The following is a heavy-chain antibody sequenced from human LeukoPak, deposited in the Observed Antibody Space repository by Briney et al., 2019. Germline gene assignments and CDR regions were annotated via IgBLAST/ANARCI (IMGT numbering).Heavy chain of an antibody. Sequence: GESLKISCKGSGCSFTSYWIGWVRQMPGKGLEWMGIIYPGDSDTRYSPSFQGQVTISADKSISTAYLQWSSLKASGTAMYYCARQTVGYCSGGSCYYYYYMDVWGKGTTVTVSS. V-gene: IGHV5-51*01. CDR3: ARQTVGYCSGGSCYYYYYMDV. CDR2: IYPGDSDT. CDR1: GCSFTSYW. D-gene: IGHD2-15*01. J-gene: IGHJ6*03.